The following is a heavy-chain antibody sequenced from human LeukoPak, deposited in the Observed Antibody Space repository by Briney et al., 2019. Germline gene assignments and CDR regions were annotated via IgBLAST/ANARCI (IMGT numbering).Heavy chain of an antibody. V-gene: IGHV3-74*01. J-gene: IGHJ4*02. CDR1: GFTFRAYW. D-gene: IGHD2-8*02. CDR3: ARNPTGDYDY. CDR2: INSDGSIT. Sequence: GGSLRLSCAASGFTFRAYWMHWVRQVPGKGLLWVSHINSDGSITDYADSVKGRFTISRDNARNTLSLQMDSLRVEVTAVYYCARNPTGDYDYWGQGALVTVSS.